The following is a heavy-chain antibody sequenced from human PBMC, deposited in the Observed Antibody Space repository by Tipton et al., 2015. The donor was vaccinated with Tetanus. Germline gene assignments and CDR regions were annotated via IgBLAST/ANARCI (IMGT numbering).Heavy chain of an antibody. J-gene: IGHJ4*02. CDR3: ARGDLRGLSV. CDR1: GFTFTNYW. CDR2: INADETTT. Sequence: SLRLSCAASGFTFTNYWMHWVRQPPGKGLVWASHINADETTTHYVDSVKGRFSISRDNAKSTLYLQMNSLRVENTAVYYCARGDLRGLSVGGQGSLFTVSS. D-gene: IGHD5/OR15-5a*01. V-gene: IGHV3-74*01.